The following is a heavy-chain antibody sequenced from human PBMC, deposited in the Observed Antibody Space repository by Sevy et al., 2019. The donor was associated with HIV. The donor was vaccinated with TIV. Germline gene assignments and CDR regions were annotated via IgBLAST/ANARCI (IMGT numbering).Heavy chain of an antibody. Sequence: GGSLRLSCVVSGYSFSSYAISWVRQAPGKGLEWVSTINGRGVSTYYAYSVKGRFTISRDNPKNTLFLQMINLRVDDTAIYYCARHSPRIAAAASAFYDNWGQGTLVTVSS. V-gene: IGHV3-23*01. CDR1: GYSFSSYA. J-gene: IGHJ4*02. CDR2: INGRGVST. D-gene: IGHD6-13*01. CDR3: ARHSPRIAAAASAFYDN.